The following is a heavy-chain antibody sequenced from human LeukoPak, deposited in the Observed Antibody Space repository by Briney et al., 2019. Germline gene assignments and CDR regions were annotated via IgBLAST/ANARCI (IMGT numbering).Heavy chain of an antibody. CDR2: IYSSVT. CDR3: ARRAGAYSHPYDY. J-gene: IGHJ4*02. Sequence: GGSLRLSCTVSGFTVSSNSMSWVRQAPGKGLEWVSFIYSSVTHYSDSVKGRFTISRDNSKNTLFLQMNSLRAEDTAVYYCARRAGAYSHPYDYWGQGTLVAVSS. V-gene: IGHV3-53*01. CDR1: GFTVSSNS. D-gene: IGHD4/OR15-4a*01.